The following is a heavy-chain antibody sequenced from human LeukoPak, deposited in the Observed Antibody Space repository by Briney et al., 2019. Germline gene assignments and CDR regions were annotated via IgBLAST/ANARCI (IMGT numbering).Heavy chain of an antibody. Sequence: GASVKVSCKASGYTFTSYGISWVRQAPGQGLEWMGWISAYNGNTNYAQKLQGSVTMTTDTSTSTAYMEPRSLRSDDTAVYYCARDFVGDYDFWSGYLDYWGQGTLVTVSS. CDR3: ARDFVGDYDFWSGYLDY. CDR2: ISAYNGNT. J-gene: IGHJ4*02. CDR1: GYTFTSYG. V-gene: IGHV1-18*01. D-gene: IGHD3-3*01.